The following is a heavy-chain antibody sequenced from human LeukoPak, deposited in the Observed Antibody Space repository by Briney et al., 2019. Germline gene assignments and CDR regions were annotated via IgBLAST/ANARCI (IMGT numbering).Heavy chain of an antibody. J-gene: IGHJ4*02. CDR1: GFTFSSYS. D-gene: IGHD1/OR15-1a*01. CDR3: ARGRGNNLFDY. Sequence: GGSLRLSCAASGFTFSSYSMNCVRQAPGKGLEWVSSISSSSSYIYYADSVKGRFTISRDNAKNSLYLQMNSLRAEDTAVYYCARGRGNNLFDYWGQGTLVTVSS. V-gene: IGHV3-21*01. CDR2: ISSSSSYI.